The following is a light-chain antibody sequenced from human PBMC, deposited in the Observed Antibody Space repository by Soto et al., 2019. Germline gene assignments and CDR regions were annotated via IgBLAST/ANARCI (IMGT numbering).Light chain of an antibody. CDR2: AAS. J-gene: IGKJ4*01. CDR1: QGISNW. V-gene: IGKV1-12*01. Sequence: DIQMTQSPSSVSASVGDRVPITCRASQGISNWLAWYQQQPGKAPKLLIYAASSLQSGVPSRFSGGGSGTHFTLIISSLQPEDFATYYCQQTNTFLPLTFGGGTKVEIK. CDR3: QQTNTFLPLT.